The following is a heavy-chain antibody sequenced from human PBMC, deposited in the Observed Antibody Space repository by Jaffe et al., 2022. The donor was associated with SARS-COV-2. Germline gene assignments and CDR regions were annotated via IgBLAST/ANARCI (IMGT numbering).Heavy chain of an antibody. CDR3: AKVQHPDGFLSVGATSSGAFDI. Sequence: EVQLVESGGGLVQPGRSLRLSCAASGFTFDDYAMHWVRQAPGKGLEWVSGISWNSGSIGYADSVKGRFTISRDNAKNSLYLQMNSLRAEDTALYYCAKVQHPDGFLSVGATSSGAFDIWGQGTMVTVSS. CDR1: GFTFDDYA. V-gene: IGHV3-9*01. CDR2: ISWNSGSI. J-gene: IGHJ3*02. D-gene: IGHD1-26*01.